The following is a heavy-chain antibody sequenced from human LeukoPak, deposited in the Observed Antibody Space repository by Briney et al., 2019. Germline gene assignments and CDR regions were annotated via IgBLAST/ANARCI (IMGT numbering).Heavy chain of an antibody. V-gene: IGHV4-4*09. CDR1: GGSISSYY. CDR3: ARNPGPRPPYGSGSPADYYYYGMDV. Sequence: PSETLSLTCTVSGGSISSYYWSWIRQPPGKGLEWIGYIYTSGSTNYNPSLKSRVTMSVDTSKNQFSLKLSSVTAADTAVYYCARNPGPRPPYGSGSPADYYYYGMDVWGQGTTVTVSS. J-gene: IGHJ6*02. D-gene: IGHD3-10*01. CDR2: IYTSGST.